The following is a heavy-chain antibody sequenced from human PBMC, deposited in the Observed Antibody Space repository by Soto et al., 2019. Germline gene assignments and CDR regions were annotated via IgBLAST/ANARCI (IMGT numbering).Heavy chain of an antibody. CDR2: ISAYNGNT. J-gene: IGHJ6*02. D-gene: IGHD5-18*01. CDR3: ARDLDTIPYYYGMDV. V-gene: IGHV1-18*01. Sequence: QVQLVQSGAEVKKPGASVKVSCKASGYTFTSYGISWVRQAPGQGLEWMGWISAYNGNTNYAQKLQGRVTMTTDTSTSTAYMELRSLSSDDTAVYYCARDLDTIPYYYGMDVWGQGTTVTVSS. CDR1: GYTFTSYG.